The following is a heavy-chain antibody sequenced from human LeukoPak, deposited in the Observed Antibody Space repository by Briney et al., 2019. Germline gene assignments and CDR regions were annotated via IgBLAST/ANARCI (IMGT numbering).Heavy chain of an antibody. CDR1: VGTFSSYA. Sequence: SVKVSCKASVGTFSSYAISWVRQAPGQGLEWRGRIIPIFGTANYAQKFQGRVTITTDESTSTAYMELSSLRSEDTAVYYCALEWDSSGYYLFDYWGQGTLVTVSS. V-gene: IGHV1-69*05. CDR3: ALEWDSSGYYLFDY. J-gene: IGHJ4*02. D-gene: IGHD3-22*01. CDR2: IIPIFGTA.